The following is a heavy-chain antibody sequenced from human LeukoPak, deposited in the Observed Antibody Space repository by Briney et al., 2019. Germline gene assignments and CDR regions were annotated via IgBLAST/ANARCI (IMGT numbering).Heavy chain of an antibody. CDR1: GGSISSYY. CDR3: ARGKKGAARIRKAFDI. CDR2: IYYSGST. D-gene: IGHD6-6*01. Sequence: SETLSLTCTVSGGSISSYYWSWIRQPPGKGLEWIGYIYYSGSTNYNPSLKSRVTISVDTSKNQFSLKLSSVTAADTAVYYCARGKKGAARIRKAFDIWGQGTMVTVSS. J-gene: IGHJ3*02. V-gene: IGHV4-59*01.